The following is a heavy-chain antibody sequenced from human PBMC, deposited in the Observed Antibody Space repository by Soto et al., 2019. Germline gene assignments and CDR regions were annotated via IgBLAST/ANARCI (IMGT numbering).Heavy chain of an antibody. D-gene: IGHD3-22*01. V-gene: IGHV4-39*01. Sequence: SETLSLTCSVSGASIRSYYWGWILQPPGKGLEWIGSIYYSGSTYYNPSLKSRVTISVDTSKNQFSLKLSSVTAADTAVYYCARLLTYYYDSSGRDAFDIWGQGTMVTVSS. CDR1: GASIRSYY. J-gene: IGHJ3*02. CDR2: IYYSGST. CDR3: ARLLTYYYDSSGRDAFDI.